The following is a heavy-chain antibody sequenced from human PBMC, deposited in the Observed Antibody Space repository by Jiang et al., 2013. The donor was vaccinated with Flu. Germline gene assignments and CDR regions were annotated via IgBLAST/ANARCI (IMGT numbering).Heavy chain of an antibody. V-gene: IGHV1-69*04. J-gene: IGHJ4*02. D-gene: IGHD6-19*01. CDR2: IIPILGIA. Sequence: SGAEVKKPGSSVKVSCKASGGTFSSYAISWVRQAPGQGLEWMGRIIPILGIANYAQKFQGRVTITADKSTSTAYMELSSLRSEDTAVYYCARDPHSVWPQLSGWYPPYFDLWGQGTLVTVSS. CDR3: ARDPHSVWPQLSGWYPPYFDL. CDR1: GGTFSSYA.